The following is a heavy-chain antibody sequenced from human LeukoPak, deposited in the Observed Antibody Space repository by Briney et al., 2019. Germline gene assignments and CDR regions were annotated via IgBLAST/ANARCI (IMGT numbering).Heavy chain of an antibody. CDR3: ARGDILTGYYVMGFDY. V-gene: IGHV1-69*06. D-gene: IGHD3-9*01. J-gene: IGHJ4*02. CDR1: GGTFSSYT. CDR2: IIPIFGAA. Sequence: GASVKVSCTASGGTFSSYTISWVRDGPGQGLEWMGGIIPIFGAANYAQKFQGRVTITADKTTSTAYMELSSLRSEDTAVYYCARGDILTGYYVMGFDYWGQGTLVTVSS.